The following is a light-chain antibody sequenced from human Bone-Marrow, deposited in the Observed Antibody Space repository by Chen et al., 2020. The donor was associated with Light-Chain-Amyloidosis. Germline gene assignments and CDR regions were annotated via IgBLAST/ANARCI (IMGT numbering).Light chain of an antibody. CDR2: EVT. CDR3: SSYNITNTLV. CDR1: SSDVGGDNH. J-gene: IGLJ1*01. Sequence: QSALTHPASVSGSPAQSITIFCTGTSSDVGGDNHVSWYQQHPDKAPKLMIYEVTNRPSWVPDRLSSSKSDNTASLTISGLQTEGEADYCGSSYNITNTLVFGSGTRVTVL. V-gene: IGLV2-14*01.